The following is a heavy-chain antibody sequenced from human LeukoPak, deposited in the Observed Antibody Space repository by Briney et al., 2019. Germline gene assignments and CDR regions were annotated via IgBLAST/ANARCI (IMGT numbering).Heavy chain of an antibody. CDR3: ATVPWESTNQDFDC. D-gene: IGHD5-12*01. CDR2: ISGNGAGT. V-gene: IGHV3-23*02. CDR1: GFTFSSHA. Sequence: GGSLRLSCTPSGFTFSSHAMSWVRQAPGKGLEWVSGISGNGAGTYYGDSVKGRFTISRDNSKNTLYLQMNSLRAEDTAVYYCATVPWESTNQDFDCWGQGTLVAVFS. J-gene: IGHJ4*02.